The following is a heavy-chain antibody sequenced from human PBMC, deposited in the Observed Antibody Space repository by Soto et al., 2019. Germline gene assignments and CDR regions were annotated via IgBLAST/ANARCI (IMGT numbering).Heavy chain of an antibody. J-gene: IGHJ5*02. CDR1: GDSVSSDSAA. CDR3: ARDSSPSEYWFDP. CDR2: TYYRSKWYN. Sequence: QVQLQQSGPGLVKPSQTLSVTCAISGDSVSSDSAAWNWIRQSPSRGLEWLGRTYYRSKWYNDYAESVKGRITINPDTSKNQFPLHLNSVTPEDTAVYYCARDSSPSEYWFDPWGQGTLVTVSS. V-gene: IGHV6-1*01.